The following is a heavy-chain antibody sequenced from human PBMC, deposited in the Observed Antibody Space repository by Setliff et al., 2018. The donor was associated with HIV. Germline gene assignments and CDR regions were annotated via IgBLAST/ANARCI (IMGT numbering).Heavy chain of an antibody. CDR1: GGYINSRSYY. CDR3: ARRGMWSYETGGNPTATFDY. Sequence: PSETLSLTCTVSGGYINSRSYYWAWIRPPPGKGLEWVASIYFSGTPYYNPSLKNRVTISVDTSKNQFSLKLSSVTAADTAVYYCARRGMWSYETGGNPTATFDYWGQGVLVTVSS. J-gene: IGHJ4*02. CDR2: IYFSGTP. V-gene: IGHV4-39*01. D-gene: IGHD2-8*02.